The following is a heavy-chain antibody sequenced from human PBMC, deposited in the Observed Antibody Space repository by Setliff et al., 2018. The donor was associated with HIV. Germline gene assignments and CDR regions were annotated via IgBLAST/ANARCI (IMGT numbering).Heavy chain of an antibody. J-gene: IGHJ4*02. CDR3: ARVPLSSPCRPGGYFDY. D-gene: IGHD3-16*01. V-gene: IGHV4-31*03. CDR1: GGSISSGGYY. Sequence: SETLSLTCTVSGGSISSGGYYWSWIRQHPGKGLEWIGYISYSGSSYYNPSLKSRVTLSVDTSKTQFSLKLTSVTAADTAVYYCARVPLSSPCRPGGYFDYWGQGTLVTVSS. CDR2: ISYSGSS.